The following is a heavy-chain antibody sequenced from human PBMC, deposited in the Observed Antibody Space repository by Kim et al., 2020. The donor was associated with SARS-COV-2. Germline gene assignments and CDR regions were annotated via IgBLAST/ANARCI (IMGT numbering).Heavy chain of an antibody. J-gene: IGHJ4*02. CDR3: AKEGYSGYGGFDY. V-gene: IGHV3-9*01. D-gene: IGHD5-12*01. Sequence: ADSVKSRVTISRDNAKNSLYLQMNSRRAEDTALYYCAKEGYSGYGGFDYWGQGTLVTVSS.